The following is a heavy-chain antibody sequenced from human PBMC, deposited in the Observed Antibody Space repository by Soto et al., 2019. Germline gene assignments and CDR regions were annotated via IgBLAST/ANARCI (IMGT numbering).Heavy chain of an antibody. D-gene: IGHD3-16*01. Sequence: QPGGSLRLSCAASGFTFSSYGMHWVRQAPGKGLEWVAVIWYDGSNKYYADSVKGRFTISRDNSKNTLYLQMNSLRAEDTAVYYCARAQYDYVWGSYREDYYFDYWGQGTLVTVSS. CDR1: GFTFSSYG. CDR2: IWYDGSNK. J-gene: IGHJ4*02. V-gene: IGHV3-33*01. CDR3: ARAQYDYVWGSYREDYYFDY.